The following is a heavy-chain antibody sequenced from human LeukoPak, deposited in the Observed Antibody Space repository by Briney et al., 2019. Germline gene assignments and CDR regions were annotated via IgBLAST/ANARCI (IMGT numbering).Heavy chain of an antibody. V-gene: IGHV3-64D*09. CDR3: FYEAEDGIRYLDY. J-gene: IGHJ4*02. CDR2: ITSNGGYK. D-gene: IGHD3-9*01. Sequence: PGGSPRLSCSASGFTFSTHAMHWVRQAPGKGLEYVSAITSNGGYKPYAESVKGRFTISRDNSKNTLYLQMSSLRAEDTAVYYFFYEAEDGIRYLDYWGQGTLVTVSS. CDR1: GFTFSTHA.